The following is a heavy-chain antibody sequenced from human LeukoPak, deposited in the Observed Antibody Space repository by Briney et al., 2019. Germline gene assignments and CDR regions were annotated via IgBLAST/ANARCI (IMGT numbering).Heavy chain of an antibody. Sequence: GGSLRLSCAASGFTFSSNYMSWVRQAPGKGLEWVSVIYSGGSKYYSDSVKGRFTISRDNSKNTLYLTMNSLRAEDTAVYYCTRDLICSGGSCYSDYWGQGTLVTVSS. CDR2: IYSGGSK. CDR1: GFTFSSNY. CDR3: TRDLICSGGSCYSDY. J-gene: IGHJ4*02. D-gene: IGHD2-15*01. V-gene: IGHV3-53*01.